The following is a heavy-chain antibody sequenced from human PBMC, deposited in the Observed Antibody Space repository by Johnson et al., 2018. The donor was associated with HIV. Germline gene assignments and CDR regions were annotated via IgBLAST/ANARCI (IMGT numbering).Heavy chain of an antibody. J-gene: IGHJ3*02. CDR3: ARDGPRGSYGAFDI. D-gene: IGHD1-26*01. Sequence: VQLVESGGGVVRPGGSLRLSCAASGFTFDDYGMHWVRQAPGKGLEWVSGISWNSGSIGYADSVKGRFTISRDNAKNSLYLQRNSLRAEDTALYYCARDGPRGSYGAFDIWGQGTMVTVSS. CDR2: ISWNSGSI. V-gene: IGHV3-9*01. CDR1: GFTFDDYG.